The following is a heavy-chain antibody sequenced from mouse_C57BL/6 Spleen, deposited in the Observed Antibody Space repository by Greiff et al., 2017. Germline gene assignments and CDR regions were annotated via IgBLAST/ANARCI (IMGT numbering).Heavy chain of an antibody. CDR1: GFTFSDYY. D-gene: IGHD1-1*01. CDR3: ARNDGSSSMDY. J-gene: IGHJ4*01. Sequence: DVQLVESEGGLVQPGSSMKLSCTASGFTFSDYYMAWVRQVPEKGLEWVANINYDGSSTYYLDSLKSRFIISRDNAKNILYLQMSSLKSEDTATYYCARNDGSSSMDYWGQGTSVTVSS. CDR2: INYDGSST. V-gene: IGHV5-16*01.